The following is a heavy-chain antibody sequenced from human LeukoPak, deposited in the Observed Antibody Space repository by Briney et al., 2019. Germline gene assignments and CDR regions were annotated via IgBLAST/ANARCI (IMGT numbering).Heavy chain of an antibody. J-gene: IGHJ4*02. Sequence: GGSLRLSCAASGFTFSSYSMNWVRQAPGKGLEWVSSISSSSSYIYYADSVKGRFTISRDNAKNSLYLQMNSLRAEDTAVYYCARDPGDFWSGYFTFDYWGQGTLVTVSS. D-gene: IGHD3-3*01. V-gene: IGHV3-21*01. CDR2: ISSSSSYI. CDR3: ARDPGDFWSGYFTFDY. CDR1: GFTFSSYS.